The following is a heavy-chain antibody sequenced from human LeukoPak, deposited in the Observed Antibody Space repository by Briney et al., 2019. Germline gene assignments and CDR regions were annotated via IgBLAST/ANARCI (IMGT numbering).Heavy chain of an antibody. CDR3: ARVVTTVYTAFDI. CDR2: IKQDGSEK. D-gene: IGHD4-17*01. Sequence: GGSLRLSCAASGFTFSSYLMSWVRQAAGKGLAWVANIKQDGSEKYYVDSVKGRFTISRDNAKNSLYLQMNSLRAEDTAVYYCARVVTTVYTAFDIWGQGTMVTVSS. J-gene: IGHJ3*02. CDR1: GFTFSSYL. V-gene: IGHV3-7*01.